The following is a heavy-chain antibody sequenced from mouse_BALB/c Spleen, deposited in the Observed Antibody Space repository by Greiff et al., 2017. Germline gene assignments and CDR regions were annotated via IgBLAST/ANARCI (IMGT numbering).Heavy chain of an antibody. CDR3: AREGNYDYDAMDY. CDR1: GFTFTDYY. D-gene: IGHD1-1*02. CDR2: IRNKANGYTT. V-gene: IGHV7-3*02. Sequence: EVMLVESGGGLVQPGGSLRLSCATSGFTFTDYYMSWVRQPPGKALEWLGFIRNKANGYTTEYSASVKGRFTISRDNSQSILYLQMNTLRAEDSATYYCAREGNYDYDAMDYWGQGTSVTVSS. J-gene: IGHJ4*01.